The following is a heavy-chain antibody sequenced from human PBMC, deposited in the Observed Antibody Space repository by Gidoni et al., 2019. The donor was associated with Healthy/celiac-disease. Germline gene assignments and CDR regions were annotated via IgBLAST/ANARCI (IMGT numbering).Heavy chain of an antibody. J-gene: IGHJ6*03. D-gene: IGHD3-16*01. CDR3: AICYNYVWGSYVHYYYMDV. CDR2: INHSGST. Sequence: QVQLQLWGAGLLMPSETLSLTCAVYGGSISGYYGSWIRQHPGRGLEWIGEINHSGSTNYNPSLKSRVTISVYTSKSHFSLKLSSVTAADTAVYYCAICYNYVWGSYVHYYYMDVWGKGTTVTVSS. CDR1: GGSISGYY. V-gene: IGHV4-34*01.